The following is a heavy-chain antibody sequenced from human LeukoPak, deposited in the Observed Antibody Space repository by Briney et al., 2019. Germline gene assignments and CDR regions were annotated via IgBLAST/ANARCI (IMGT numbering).Heavy chain of an antibody. V-gene: IGHV4-59*01. D-gene: IGHD3-10*01. CDR3: AREGRLLWFGESTADAFDI. CDR1: GGSISSYY. J-gene: IGHJ3*02. Sequence: PSETLSLTCTVSGGSISSYYWSWIRQPPGKGLEWIGYIYYSGSTNYNPSLKSRVTISVDTSKNQFSLKLSSVTAADTAVYYCAREGRLLWFGESTADAFDIWGQGTMVTVPS. CDR2: IYYSGST.